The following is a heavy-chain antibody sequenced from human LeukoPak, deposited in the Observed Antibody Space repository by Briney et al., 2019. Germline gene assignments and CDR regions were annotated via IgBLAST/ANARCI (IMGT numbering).Heavy chain of an antibody. J-gene: IGHJ4*02. V-gene: IGHV2-5*02. CDR2: IYWDDDR. D-gene: IGHD6-19*01. CDR1: GFSITTSGVG. Sequence: SGPTLVQPTQPLTLTCTLSGFSITTSGVGVGWVRQSPGKALEWLAVIYWDDDRRYSPSLRSRVSITKDSSKNQVILIMTNMDPVDTATYYCAHRPPGKISGWDNCYFDTWAPGTLVTVSS. CDR3: AHRPPGKISGWDNCYFDT.